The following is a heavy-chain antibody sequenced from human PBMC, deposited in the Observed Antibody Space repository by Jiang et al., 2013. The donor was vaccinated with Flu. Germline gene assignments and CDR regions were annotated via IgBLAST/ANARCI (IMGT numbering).Heavy chain of an antibody. V-gene: IGHV5-10-1*01. J-gene: IGHJ6*04. CDR3: ARHRITMVRGAQTYGMDV. Sequence: RIDPSDSYTNYSPSFQGHVTISADKSISTAYLQWSSLKASDTAMYYCARHRITMVRGAQTYGMDVWGKGTTVTVSS. D-gene: IGHD3-10*01. CDR2: IDPSDSYT.